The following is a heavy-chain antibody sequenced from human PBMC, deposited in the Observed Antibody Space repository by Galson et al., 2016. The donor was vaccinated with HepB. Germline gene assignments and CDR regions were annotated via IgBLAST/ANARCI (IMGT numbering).Heavy chain of an antibody. CDR3: ARDPEEGYFDL. D-gene: IGHD1-14*01. CDR2: INPNSGGT. J-gene: IGHJ2*01. CDR1: GYTFTGYY. Sequence: SVKVSCKASGYTFTGYYIHWMRQAPGQGLEWMGWINPNSGGTNYAQKFQGWVTMTRDTSISTAYMELRWLRSDDTAVYHCARDPEEGYFDLWGRGTLVTVSS. V-gene: IGHV1-2*04.